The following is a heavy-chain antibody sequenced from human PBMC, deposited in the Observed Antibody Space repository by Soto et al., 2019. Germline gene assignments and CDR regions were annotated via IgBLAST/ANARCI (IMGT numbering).Heavy chain of an antibody. Sequence: SETLSLTCAVSRGSISSGGYFWSWIRQPPGKGLEYIGYIYHSGSTYYSPSLKSRVTISVDRSKNHFSLNLSSVTAADTAVYYCARGGAGYYGMDVWGQGTAVTVSS. CDR1: RGSISSGGYF. J-gene: IGHJ6*02. CDR2: IYHSGST. CDR3: ARGGAGYYGMDV. V-gene: IGHV4-30-2*01.